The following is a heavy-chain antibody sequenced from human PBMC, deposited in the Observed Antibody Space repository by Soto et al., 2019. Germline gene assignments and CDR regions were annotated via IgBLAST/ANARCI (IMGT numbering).Heavy chain of an antibody. D-gene: IGHD1-26*01. CDR2: IYYSGST. Sequence: QVQLQESGPGLVKPSETLSLTCTDSGGSISSYYWSWIRQPPGKGLEWIGYIYYSGSTNYNPSLKSRVTISVDTSKNRFSLKRSSVTAADTAVYYCARDFSPSRSVRGIGYWGQGTLVTVSS. J-gene: IGHJ4*02. CDR3: ARDFSPSRSVRGIGY. V-gene: IGHV4-59*01. CDR1: GGSISSYY.